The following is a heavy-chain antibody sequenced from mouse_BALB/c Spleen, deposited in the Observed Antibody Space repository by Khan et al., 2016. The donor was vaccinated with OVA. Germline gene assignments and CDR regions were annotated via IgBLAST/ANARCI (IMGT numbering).Heavy chain of an antibody. D-gene: IGHD6-1*01. CDR3: ATLPKAAESELPY. Sequence: QVQLQQAGAELVRPGSSVKISCNASGNALSSYWINCVKQRPGQGREWIGQIYPGDGDTNYNGKFKGKATLTADKSSSTAYMQLSSLTSEDSAVCLCATLPKAAESELPYWSQGTLVTVSA. V-gene: IGHV1-80*01. CDR2: IYPGDGDT. CDR1: GNALSSYW. J-gene: IGHJ3*01.